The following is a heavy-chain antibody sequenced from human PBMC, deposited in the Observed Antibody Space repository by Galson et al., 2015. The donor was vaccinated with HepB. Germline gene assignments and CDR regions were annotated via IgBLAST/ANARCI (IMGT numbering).Heavy chain of an antibody. V-gene: IGHV3-7*01. CDR3: ARDVGPVPAAINYLDY. J-gene: IGHJ4*02. CDR1: GFTFSSYW. CDR2: IKQDGSEK. D-gene: IGHD2-2*02. Sequence: SLRLSCAASGFTFSSYWMSWVRQAPGKGLEWVANIKQDGSEKYYVDSVKGRFTISRDNAKNSLYLQMNSLRGEDTAVYFCARDVGPVPAAINYLDYWGQGTLVTVSS.